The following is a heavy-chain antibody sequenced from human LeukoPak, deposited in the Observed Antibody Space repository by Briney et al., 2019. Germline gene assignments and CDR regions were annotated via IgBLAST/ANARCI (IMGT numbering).Heavy chain of an antibody. V-gene: IGHV4-4*07. D-gene: IGHD6-25*01. Sequence: PSETLSLTCTVSGGSISSYYWSWIRQPAGKGLERIGRIYTSGSTNYNPSLKSRVTMSVDTSKNQFSLKLSSVTAADTAVYYCARVSVSQRGLGFDYWGQGTLVTVSS. CDR3: ARVSVSQRGLGFDY. J-gene: IGHJ4*02. CDR1: GGSISSYY. CDR2: IYTSGST.